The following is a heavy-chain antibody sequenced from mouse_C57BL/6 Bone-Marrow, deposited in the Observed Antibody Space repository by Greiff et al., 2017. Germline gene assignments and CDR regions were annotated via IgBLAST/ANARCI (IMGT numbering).Heavy chain of an antibody. Sequence: EVQRVESGGGLVKPGGSLKLSCAASGFTFSSYTMSWVRQTPEKRLEWVATISGGGGNTYYPDSVKGRFTISRDNAKNTLYLQMSSLRSEDTALYYCARNLITTVVPFAYWGQGTLVTVSA. CDR2: ISGGGGNT. J-gene: IGHJ3*01. D-gene: IGHD1-1*01. CDR1: GFTFSSYT. CDR3: ARNLITTVVPFAY. V-gene: IGHV5-9*01.